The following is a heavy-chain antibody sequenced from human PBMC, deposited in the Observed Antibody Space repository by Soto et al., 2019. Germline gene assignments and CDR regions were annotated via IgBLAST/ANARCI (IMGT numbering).Heavy chain of an antibody. CDR1: GGAFSNYA. D-gene: IGHD1-20*01. CDR2: IIPLHNTS. Sequence: QVQLLQSEAEVKKPGSSVKVSCKVSGGAFSNYALNWVRHGPGQRLEWLGGIIPLHNTSNYSLKFLGRVTVTADISSTTVYMELNSLTSDDTATYYCASWSNWNPLYYDGLDVWGQGTTVTVSS. CDR3: ASWSNWNPLYYDGLDV. V-gene: IGHV1-69*06. J-gene: IGHJ6*02.